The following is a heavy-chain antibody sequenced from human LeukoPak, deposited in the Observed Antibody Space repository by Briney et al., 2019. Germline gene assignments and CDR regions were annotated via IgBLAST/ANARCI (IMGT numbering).Heavy chain of an antibody. V-gene: IGHV3-23*01. CDR2: ISGSGGST. Sequence: GGSLRLSCAASGFTFSNYALSWVRQTPGKGLEWVSAISGSGGSTYYADSVKGRFTISRDNSKNTLYLQMNSLRAEDTAVYYCAKDRRLYYFDYWGQGTLVTVSS. CDR3: AKDRRLYYFDY. CDR1: GFTFSNYA. D-gene: IGHD2/OR15-2a*01. J-gene: IGHJ4*02.